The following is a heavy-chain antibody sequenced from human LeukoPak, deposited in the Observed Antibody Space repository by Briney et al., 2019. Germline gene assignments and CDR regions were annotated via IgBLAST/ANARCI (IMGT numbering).Heavy chain of an antibody. CDR2: ITSRGEST. V-gene: IGHV3-23*01. CDR1: GFTFSIYA. Sequence: GGSLRLSCAASGFTFSIYAMSWVRQAPGKGLQWVSSITSRGESTWYVDSVKGRFTITRDNSENTLYLQMHSLRSEDTAVYYCAMKFYDFWSGYLDYWGQGTLVTVSS. J-gene: IGHJ4*02. CDR3: AMKFYDFWSGYLDY. D-gene: IGHD3-3*01.